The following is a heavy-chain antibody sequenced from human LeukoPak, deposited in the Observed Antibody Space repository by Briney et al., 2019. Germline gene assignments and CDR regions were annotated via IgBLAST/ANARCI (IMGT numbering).Heavy chain of an antibody. CDR2: INHSGST. V-gene: IGHV4-34*01. J-gene: IGHJ4*02. D-gene: IGHD6-19*01. Sequence: SETLSLTCAVYGGSFSGYYWSWIRQPPGKGLEWIGEINHSGSTNYNPSLKSRVTISVDTSKNQFSLKLSSVTAADTAVYYCARVAVAAPDYWGKGTLVTVSS. CDR1: GGSFSGYY. CDR3: ARVAVAAPDY.